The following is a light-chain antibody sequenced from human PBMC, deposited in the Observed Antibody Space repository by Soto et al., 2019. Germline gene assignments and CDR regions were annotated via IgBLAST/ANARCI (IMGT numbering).Light chain of an antibody. CDR3: VEVTHLPHA. CDR1: QSLAHRDGSTY. Sequence: DIVLTQTPLSSPVTLGQPASISCKSSQSLAHRDGSTYLNWLHQRPGQPPRLLIYKTSNRFSGVPDRFSGSGAGTDFTLNISKVEAEDVGVYYCVEVTHLPHAFGQGTRVEIK. J-gene: IGKJ1*01. V-gene: IGKV2-24*01. CDR2: KTS.